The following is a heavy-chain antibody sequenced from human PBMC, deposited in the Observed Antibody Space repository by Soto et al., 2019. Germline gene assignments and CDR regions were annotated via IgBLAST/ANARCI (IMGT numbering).Heavy chain of an antibody. J-gene: IGHJ4*02. CDR3: ARVSYGDYGLDY. CDR2: IYSGGST. V-gene: IGHV3-66*01. Sequence: EVQLVESGGGLVQPGGSLRLSCAASGFTVSSNYMSWVRQAPGKGLEWVSVIYSGGSTYYADSVKGRFTISRDNSKNTLYLQMNSLRAEDTAVYYCARVSYGDYGLDYWGQGTLVTVSS. CDR1: GFTVSSNY. D-gene: IGHD4-17*01.